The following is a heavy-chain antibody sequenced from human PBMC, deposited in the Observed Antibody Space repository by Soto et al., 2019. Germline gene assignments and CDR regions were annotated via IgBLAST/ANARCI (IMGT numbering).Heavy chain of an antibody. D-gene: IGHD5-12*01. CDR2: FDPEDGET. V-gene: IGHV1-24*01. CDR1: GYTLTELS. J-gene: IGHJ6*02. Sequence: ASVKVSCKVSGYTLTELSMHWVRQAPGKGLEWMGGFDPEDGETIYAQKFQGRATMTEDTSTDTAYMELSSLRSEDTAVYYCATSPVEMATITRYYYYGMDVWGQGTTVTVSS. CDR3: ATSPVEMATITRYYYYGMDV.